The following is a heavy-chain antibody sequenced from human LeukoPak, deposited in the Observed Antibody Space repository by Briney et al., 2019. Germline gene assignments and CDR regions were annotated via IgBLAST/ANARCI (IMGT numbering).Heavy chain of an antibody. Sequence: SETLSLTCTVSGGSISSSSYYWGWIRQPPGKGLEWIGSIYYSGSTYYNPSLKRRVTITVNTSKNQFPLKLSSVTAADTAVYYCESGARVPVRRSFDKWGQGTVVTVSA. CDR2: IYYSGST. CDR1: GGSISSSSYY. CDR3: ESGARVPVRRSFDK. V-gene: IGHV4-39*06. D-gene: IGHD1-26*01. J-gene: IGHJ4*02.